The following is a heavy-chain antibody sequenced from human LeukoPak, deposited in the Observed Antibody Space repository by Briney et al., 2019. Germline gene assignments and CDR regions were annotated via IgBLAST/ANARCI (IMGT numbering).Heavy chain of an antibody. CDR2: IYYSGST. CDR3: ASLPQGRLGDAFDI. Sequence: SETLSLTCTVSGGSISSYYWSWIRQPPGKGLEWIGHIYYSGSTNYNPSLKSRVTISVDTSKNQFSLKLSSVTAADTAVYYCASLPQGRLGDAFDIWGQGTMVTVSS. J-gene: IGHJ3*02. V-gene: IGHV4-59*01. CDR1: GGSISSYY.